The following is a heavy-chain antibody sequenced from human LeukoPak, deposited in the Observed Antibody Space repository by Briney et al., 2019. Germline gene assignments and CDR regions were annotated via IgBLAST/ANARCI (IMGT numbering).Heavy chain of an antibody. V-gene: IGHV3-9*01. J-gene: IGHJ3*02. D-gene: IGHD3-16*01. CDR1: GFTFSTYS. Sequence: QSGGSLRLSCAASGFTFSTYSMHWVRQAPGKGLEWVSGISWNSGSIGYADSVKGRFTISRDNAKNSLYLQMNSLRAEDTALYYCAKEGVWGAFDIWGQGTMVTVSS. CDR2: ISWNSGSI. CDR3: AKEGVWGAFDI.